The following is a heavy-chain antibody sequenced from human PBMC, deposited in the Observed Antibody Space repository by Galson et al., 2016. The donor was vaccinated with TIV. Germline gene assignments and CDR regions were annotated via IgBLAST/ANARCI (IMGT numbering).Heavy chain of an antibody. CDR3: ARDAPFYHTGDWDWFAS. D-gene: IGHD2-21*01. CDR1: GGTFSDYT. Sequence: SVKVSCKAPGGTFSDYTISWVRQAPGQGLEWMGRIILILNITNYAQKFQGRVTITADKFTRTAYMDLSGLRSEDTAMYYCARDAPFYHTGDWDWFASWGQGTLVTVSS. CDR2: IILILNIT. J-gene: IGHJ5*01. V-gene: IGHV1-69*04.